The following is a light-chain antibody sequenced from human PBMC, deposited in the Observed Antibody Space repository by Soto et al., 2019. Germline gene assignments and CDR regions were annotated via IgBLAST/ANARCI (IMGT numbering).Light chain of an antibody. J-gene: IGLJ3*02. Sequence: QTVVTQEPSLTVSPGRTVTLTCASSAGAVTSSYSPNWFQQKPGQAPRALIYGTTNRDSWTPARFSGSLLGGKAALTLSGVQPEDEADYYCLLYYGGAQGVFGRGTKLTVL. CDR1: AGAVTSSYS. CDR3: LLYYGGAQGV. CDR2: GTT. V-gene: IGLV7-43*01.